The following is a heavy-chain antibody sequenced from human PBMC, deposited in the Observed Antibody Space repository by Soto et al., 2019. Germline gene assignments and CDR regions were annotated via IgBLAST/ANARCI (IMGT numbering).Heavy chain of an antibody. CDR1: GGTFSSYA. V-gene: IGHV1-69*13. J-gene: IGHJ5*02. D-gene: IGHD6-6*01. CDR2: IIPIFGTA. Sequence: SVKVSCKASGGTFSSYAISWVRQAPGQGLEWMGGIIPIFGTANYAQKFQGRVTITADESTSTAYMELGSLRSEDTAVYYCARDHDSSSSDTEWFDPWGQGTLVTVSS. CDR3: ARDHDSSSSDTEWFDP.